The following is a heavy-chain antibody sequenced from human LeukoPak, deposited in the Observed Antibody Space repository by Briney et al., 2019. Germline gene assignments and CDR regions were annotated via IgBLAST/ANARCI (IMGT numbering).Heavy chain of an antibody. CDR2: IRYDGSNK. Sequence: GGSLRLSCAASGFTFSSYGMHWVRQAPGKGLEWVAFIRYDGSNKYYADSVKSRFTISRDNSKNTLYLQMNSLRAEDTAVYYCATSLWFGLYYMDVWGKGTTVTISS. J-gene: IGHJ6*03. CDR3: ATSLWFGLYYMDV. V-gene: IGHV3-30*02. D-gene: IGHD3-10*01. CDR1: GFTFSSYG.